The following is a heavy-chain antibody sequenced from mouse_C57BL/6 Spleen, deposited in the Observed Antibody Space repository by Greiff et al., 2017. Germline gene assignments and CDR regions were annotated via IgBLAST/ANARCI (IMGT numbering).Heavy chain of an antibody. Sequence: QVQLKQSGPELVKPGASVKISCKASGYAFSSSWMNWVKQRPGQGLEWIGRIYPGDGDTNYNGKFKGKATLTADTSSSTAYMQLSSLTSEDSAVYFCAIGTTVRLFAYWGQGTMVTVSA. CDR3: AIGTTVRLFAY. D-gene: IGHD1-1*01. CDR2: IYPGDGDT. J-gene: IGHJ3*01. CDR1: GYAFSSSW. V-gene: IGHV1-82*01.